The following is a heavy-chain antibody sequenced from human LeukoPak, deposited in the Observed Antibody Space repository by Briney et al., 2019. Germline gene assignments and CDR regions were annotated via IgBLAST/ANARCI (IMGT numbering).Heavy chain of an antibody. Sequence: ASVKVSCKASGYTFTSYGICWVRQAPGQGLEWMGWISAYNDKTNYAQNLQGRVTMTTDTSTTTAYMELRSLRYDDTAVYYCAREVYYGSGSYFDSWGQGTLVTVSS. CDR1: GYTFTSYG. CDR2: ISAYNDKT. D-gene: IGHD3-10*01. CDR3: AREVYYGSGSYFDS. V-gene: IGHV1-18*01. J-gene: IGHJ4*02.